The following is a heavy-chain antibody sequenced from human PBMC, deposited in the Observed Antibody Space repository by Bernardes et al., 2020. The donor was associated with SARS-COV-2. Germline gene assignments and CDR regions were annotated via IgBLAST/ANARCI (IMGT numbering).Heavy chain of an antibody. Sequence: GGSLRLSCEVSGFTFSDHYMHWVRQAPGKGLEWVGRSRKKADGYTTQYAASVKGRITISRDGSRNSLYLQMDSLKTEDTAVYYCARSNGGFDCWGQGTLGTDSS. J-gene: IGHJ4*02. CDR1: GFTFSDHY. V-gene: IGHV3-72*01. CDR2: SRKKADGYTT. CDR3: ARSNGGFDC. D-gene: IGHD3-16*01.